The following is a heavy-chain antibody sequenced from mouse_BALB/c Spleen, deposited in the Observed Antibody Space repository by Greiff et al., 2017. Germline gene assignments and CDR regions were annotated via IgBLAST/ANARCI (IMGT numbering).Heavy chain of an antibody. CDR2: ISSGGSYT. V-gene: IGHV5-9-4*01. CDR3: ARGDGNPFDY. D-gene: IGHD2-1*01. CDR1: GFTFSSYA. J-gene: IGHJ2*01. Sequence: DVKLVESGGGLVTPGGSLKLSCAASGFTFSSYAMSWVRQSPEKRLEWVAEISSGGSYTYYPDTVTGRFTISRDNAKNTLYLEMSSLKSEDTAMYYCARGDGNPFDYWGQGTTLTVSS.